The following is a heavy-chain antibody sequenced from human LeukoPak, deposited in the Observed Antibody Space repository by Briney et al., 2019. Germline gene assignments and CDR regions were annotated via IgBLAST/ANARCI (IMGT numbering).Heavy chain of an antibody. J-gene: IGHJ4*02. Sequence: GGSLRLSCAASGFIFSSYDMHWVRQATGKGLEWVSAIGTAGDTYYPGSVKGRFTISRENAKNSLYLQMNSLRAGDTAVYYCARTHSSSWSYYFDYWGQGTLVTVSS. CDR3: ARTHSSSWSYYFDY. V-gene: IGHV3-13*01. CDR2: IGTAGDT. CDR1: GFIFSSYD. D-gene: IGHD6-13*01.